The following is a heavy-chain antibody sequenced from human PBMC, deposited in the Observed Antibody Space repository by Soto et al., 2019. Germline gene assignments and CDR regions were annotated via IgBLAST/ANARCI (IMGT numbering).Heavy chain of an antibody. V-gene: IGHV1-24*01. J-gene: IGHJ4*02. CDR1: GYTLTELS. CDR2: FDPEDGET. Sequence: ASVKVSCKVSGYTLTELSMHWVRQAPGKGLEWMGGFDPEDGETIYAQKFQGRVTMTEDTSTDTAYMELSSLRSEDTAVYYCAASRGYCSGGSCYSDYWGQGTLVTVSS. CDR3: AASRGYCSGGSCYSDY. D-gene: IGHD2-15*01.